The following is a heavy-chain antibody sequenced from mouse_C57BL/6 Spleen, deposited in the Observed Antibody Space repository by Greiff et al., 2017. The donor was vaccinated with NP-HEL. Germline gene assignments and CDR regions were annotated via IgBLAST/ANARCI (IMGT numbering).Heavy chain of an antibody. CDR3: ARAEPLYYFDY. CDR2: INPGSGGT. CDR1: GYAFTNYL. D-gene: IGHD6-1*01. Sequence: QVQLQQSGAELVRPGTSVKVSCKASGYAFTNYLIEWVKQRPGQGLEWIGVINPGSGGTNYNEKFKGKATLTADKSSSTAYMQLSSLTSEDSAVYVCARAEPLYYFDYWGQGTTLTVSS. V-gene: IGHV1-54*01. J-gene: IGHJ2*01.